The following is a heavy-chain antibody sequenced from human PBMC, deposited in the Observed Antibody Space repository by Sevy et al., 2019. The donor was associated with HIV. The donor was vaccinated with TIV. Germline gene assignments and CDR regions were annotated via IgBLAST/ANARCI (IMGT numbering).Heavy chain of an antibody. CDR2: ISSDGNSQ. J-gene: IGHJ4*02. Sequence: GSLRLSCAASGFNFGSHAMHWVRQAPGEGLDWVAVISSDGNSQYSADSVKGRFTISRDNSKNTLYLQMDSLRVEDTAVYYCARDLISGSYSQSLDYWGQGTLVTVSS. CDR3: ARDLISGSYSQSLDY. V-gene: IGHV3-30*04. CDR1: GFNFGSHA. D-gene: IGHD1-26*01.